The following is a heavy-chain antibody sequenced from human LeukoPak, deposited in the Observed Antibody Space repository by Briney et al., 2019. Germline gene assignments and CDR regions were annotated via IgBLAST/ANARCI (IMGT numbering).Heavy chain of an antibody. CDR2: ISAYNGNT. D-gene: IGHD3-9*01. CDR1: GYTFTSYG. Sequence: ASVKVSCKASGYTFTSYGISWVRQAPGQGLEWMGWISAYNGNTNYAHNLQGRVTMTTDTSKSTAYLEMRSLRSDDTAVYYCSRGNRLAGYYPKWSYFDYWGQGTLVAVSS. V-gene: IGHV1-18*01. CDR3: SRGNRLAGYYPKWSYFDY. J-gene: IGHJ4*02.